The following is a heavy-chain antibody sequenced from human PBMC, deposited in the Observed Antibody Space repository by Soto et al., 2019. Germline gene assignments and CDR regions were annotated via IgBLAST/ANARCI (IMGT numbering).Heavy chain of an antibody. V-gene: IGHV5-51*01. J-gene: IGHJ3*02. D-gene: IGHD3-9*01. CDR1: GYSFTSYW. CDR2: IYPGDSDT. Sequence: GESLKISCKGSGYSFTSYWIGWVRQMPGKGLEWMGIIYPGDSDTRYSPSFQGQVTISADKSISTAYLQWSSLKASDTAMYYCARTRLAYYDILTGYYDAFDIWGQGTMVTVSS. CDR3: ARTRLAYYDILTGYYDAFDI.